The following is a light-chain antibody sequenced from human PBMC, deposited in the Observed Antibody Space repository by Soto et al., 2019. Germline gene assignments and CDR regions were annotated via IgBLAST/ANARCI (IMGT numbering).Light chain of an antibody. CDR3: QESNNSPYT. CDR1: QSVTDN. Sequence: EIVMTQSPATLSVSPGERATLSCRASQSVTDNLAWYQQKPGQAPRLLIYGASTRATGIPARFSGSGSGTEFTLTISSLQSEDFALYYCQESNNSPYTFGQGTKLEIK. CDR2: GAS. J-gene: IGKJ2*01. V-gene: IGKV3-15*01.